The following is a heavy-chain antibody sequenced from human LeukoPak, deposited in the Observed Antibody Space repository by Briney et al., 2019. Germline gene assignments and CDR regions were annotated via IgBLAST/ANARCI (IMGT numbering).Heavy chain of an antibody. Sequence: PGGSLRLSCAASGFTFSSYWMSWVRQAPGKGLAWVAHINQDGSEMYYVDSVKGRFTISRDNAKNSLYLQMSSLRAEDTAVYYCARDKEWLRHCFDAWGQGTLVTVSS. J-gene: IGHJ4*02. CDR3: ARDKEWLRHCFDA. CDR1: GFTFSSYW. CDR2: INQDGSEM. D-gene: IGHD5-12*01. V-gene: IGHV3-7*01.